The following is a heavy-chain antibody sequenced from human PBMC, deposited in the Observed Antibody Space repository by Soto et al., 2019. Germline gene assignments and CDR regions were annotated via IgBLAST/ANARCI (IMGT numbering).Heavy chain of an antibody. CDR3: AKDPGYFDNYYYYGMDV. D-gene: IGHD3-9*01. CDR1: GFTFSSYG. Sequence: GGSLRLSCAASGFTFSSYGMHWVRQAPGKGLEWVAVISYDGSNKYYADSVKGRFTISRDNSKNTLYLQMNSLRAEDTAVYYCAKDPGYFDNYYYYGMDVWGQGTTVTVSS. CDR2: ISYDGSNK. J-gene: IGHJ6*02. V-gene: IGHV3-30*18.